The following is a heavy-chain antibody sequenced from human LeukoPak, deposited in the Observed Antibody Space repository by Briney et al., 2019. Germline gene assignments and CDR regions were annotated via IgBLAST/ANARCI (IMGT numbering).Heavy chain of an antibody. Sequence: SETLSLTCAVSGGSISSSNWWSWVGQPPAKGLEWIGEIYHSGSTNYNPSLKSRVTISVDKSKNQFSLKLSSVTAADTAVYYCAREEYDSSGYYVPYFDYWGQGTLVTVSS. CDR2: IYHSGST. V-gene: IGHV4-4*02. CDR1: GGSISSSNW. J-gene: IGHJ4*02. CDR3: AREEYDSSGYYVPYFDY. D-gene: IGHD3-22*01.